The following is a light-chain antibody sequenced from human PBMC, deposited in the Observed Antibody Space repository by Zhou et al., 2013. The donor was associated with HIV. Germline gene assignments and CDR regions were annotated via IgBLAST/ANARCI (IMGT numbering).Light chain of an antibody. Sequence: EVVLTQSPGTLSLSPGERATLSCRARQSVSGNFLAWYQQRPGQAPRLLIYGASSRATDIPDRFSGGGSGTDFTLTISRVEPEDFAVYSCQQYGSSPITFGQGTRLEI. V-gene: IGKV3-20*01. J-gene: IGKJ5*01. CDR1: QSVSGNF. CDR3: QQYGSSPIT. CDR2: GAS.